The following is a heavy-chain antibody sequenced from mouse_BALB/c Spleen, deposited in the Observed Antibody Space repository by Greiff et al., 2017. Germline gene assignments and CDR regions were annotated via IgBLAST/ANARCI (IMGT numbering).Heavy chain of an antibody. Sequence: QVQLKESGAELMKPGASVKISCKATGYTFSSYWIEWVKQRPGHGLEWIGEILPGSGSTNYNEKFKGKATFTADTSSNTAYMQLSSLTSEDSAVYYCARWGITTGGDYWGQGTSVTVSS. CDR3: ARWGITTGGDY. V-gene: IGHV1-9*01. CDR1: GYTFSSYW. CDR2: ILPGSGST. J-gene: IGHJ4*01. D-gene: IGHD2-4*01.